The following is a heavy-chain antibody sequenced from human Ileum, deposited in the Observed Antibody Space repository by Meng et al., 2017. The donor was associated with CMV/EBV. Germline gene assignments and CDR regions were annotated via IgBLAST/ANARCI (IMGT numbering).Heavy chain of an antibody. CDR1: GFTFSSYS. Sequence: GESLKISCAASGFTFSSYSMNWVRQAPGKGLEWVSYISSSSSTIYYADSVKGRFTISRDNAKNSLYLQMNSLRAEDTAVYYCASHPRTFKHWGQGTLVTVSS. CDR3: ASHPRTFKH. CDR2: ISSSSSTI. J-gene: IGHJ1*01. D-gene: IGHD2-8*01. V-gene: IGHV3-48*04.